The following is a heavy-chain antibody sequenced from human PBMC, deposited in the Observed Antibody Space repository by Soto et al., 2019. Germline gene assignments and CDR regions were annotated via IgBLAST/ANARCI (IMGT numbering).Heavy chain of an antibody. CDR3: ASDPIDIVAIP. CDR2: IDPSDSYT. D-gene: IGHD5-12*01. CDR1: GYSFTIYC. Sequence: GESLKISCNGSGYSFTIYCISLVLQMPGKGLEWMGRIDPSDSYTNYSPSFQGHVTISADKSISTAYLQWSSLKASDTAMYYCASDPIDIVAIPWGQGTLVTVSS. J-gene: IGHJ5*02. V-gene: IGHV5-10-1*01.